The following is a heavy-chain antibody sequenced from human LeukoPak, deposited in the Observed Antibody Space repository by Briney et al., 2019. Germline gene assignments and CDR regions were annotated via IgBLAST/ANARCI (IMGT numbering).Heavy chain of an antibody. Sequence: ASVKVSCKASGYTFTGYYMHWVRQAPGQGLEWMGWINPNSGGTNYAQKFQGRVTMTRDTSISTAYMELGRLRSDDTAVYYCARDFNGYSSSYFDYWGQGTLVTVSS. CDR2: INPNSGGT. D-gene: IGHD6-6*01. CDR3: ARDFNGYSSSYFDY. V-gene: IGHV1-2*02. CDR1: GYTFTGYY. J-gene: IGHJ4*02.